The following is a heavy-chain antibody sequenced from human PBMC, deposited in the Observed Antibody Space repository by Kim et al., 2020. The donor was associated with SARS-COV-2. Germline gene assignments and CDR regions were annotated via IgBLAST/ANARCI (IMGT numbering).Heavy chain of an antibody. CDR3: AKGVGLHFMRWFDP. CDR2: IGGSGAST. Sequence: GGSLRLSCAASGFTFSNYAMSWVRQAPGKGLECVSSIGGSGASTNYAASVKGRFTISRDNFKSTLYLQMNSLRADDTAVYYCAKGVGLHFMRWFDPWGQGILVSVSS. V-gene: IGHV3-23*01. D-gene: IGHD2-21*02. J-gene: IGHJ5*02. CDR1: GFTFSNYA.